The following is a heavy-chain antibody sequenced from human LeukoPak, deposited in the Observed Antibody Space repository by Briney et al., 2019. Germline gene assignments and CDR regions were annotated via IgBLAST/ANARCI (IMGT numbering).Heavy chain of an antibody. V-gene: IGHV1-3*01. J-gene: IGHJ6*02. Sequence: ASVTVSCKASGYTFTSYAMHWVRQAPGQRLEWMGWINAGNGNTKYSQKFQGRVTITRDTSASTAYMELSSLRSEDTAVYYCAIGGYQLLYGYYYHYGMDVWGQGTTVTVSS. CDR2: INAGNGNT. D-gene: IGHD2-2*02. CDR1: GYTFTSYA. CDR3: AIGGYQLLYGYYYHYGMDV.